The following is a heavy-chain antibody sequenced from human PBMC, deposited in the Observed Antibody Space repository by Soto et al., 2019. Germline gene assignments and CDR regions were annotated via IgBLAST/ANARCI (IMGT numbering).Heavy chain of an antibody. CDR3: ARDWYYDILTGYYSPYYYYGMDV. V-gene: IGHV1-69*01. J-gene: IGHJ6*02. CDR2: IIPIFGTA. CDR1: GGTFSSYA. Sequence: QVQLVQSGAEVKKPGSSVKVSCKASGGTFSSYAISWVRQAPGQGLEWMCGIIPIFGTANYAQKFQGRVMINADDSTSTAYMELSSLRSDDTAVYYCARDWYYDILTGYYSPYYYYGMDVWGQGATVTVSS. D-gene: IGHD3-9*01.